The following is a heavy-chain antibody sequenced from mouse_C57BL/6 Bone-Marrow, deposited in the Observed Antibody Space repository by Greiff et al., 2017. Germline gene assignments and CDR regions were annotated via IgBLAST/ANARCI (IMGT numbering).Heavy chain of an antibody. CDR1: GYTFTSYW. V-gene: IGHV1-74*01. CDR2: IHPSDSDT. J-gene: IGHJ2*01. D-gene: IGHD2-2*01. CDR3: ARGGDDGPYFDY. Sequence: VQLQQPGAELVKPGASVKVSCKASGYTFTSYWMHWVKQRPGQGLEWIGRIHPSDSDTNYNQKFKGKATLTVDNSSSTAYMQLSSLTAEDSAVYYWARGGDDGPYFDYWGQGTTLTVSS.